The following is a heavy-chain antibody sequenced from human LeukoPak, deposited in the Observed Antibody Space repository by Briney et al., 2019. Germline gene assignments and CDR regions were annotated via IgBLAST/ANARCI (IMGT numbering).Heavy chain of an antibody. CDR1: GYTFTGYY. CDR2: INPNSGGT. CDR3: ARVLDYGDFHVDY. V-gene: IGHV1-2*02. Sequence: ASVKVSCKASGYTFTGYYMHWVRQAPGQGLEWMGWINPNSGGTNYAQKFQGRVTMTRDTSISTAYMELSRLRSDDTAVYHCARVLDYGDFHVDYWGQGTLVTVSS. J-gene: IGHJ4*02. D-gene: IGHD4-17*01.